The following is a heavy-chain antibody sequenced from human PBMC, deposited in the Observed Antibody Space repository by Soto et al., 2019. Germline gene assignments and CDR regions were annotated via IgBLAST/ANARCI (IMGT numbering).Heavy chain of an antibody. Sequence: EASVKVSCKASGGTFSSYAISWVRQAPGQGLEWMGGIIPIFGTANYAQKFQGRVTITADESTSTAYMELSSLRSEDTAVYYCARVRPYYYDSSCYAFDIWGQGTMVTVSS. D-gene: IGHD3-22*01. V-gene: IGHV1-69*13. CDR2: IIPIFGTA. CDR1: GGTFSSYA. CDR3: ARVRPYYYDSSCYAFDI. J-gene: IGHJ3*02.